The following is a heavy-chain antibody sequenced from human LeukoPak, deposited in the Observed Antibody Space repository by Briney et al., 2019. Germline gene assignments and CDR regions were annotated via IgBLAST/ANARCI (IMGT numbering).Heavy chain of an antibody. CDR2: ISASGGHT. CDR1: GFTFSSYV. J-gene: IGHJ4*02. Sequence: GESLRLSCEASGFTFSSYVMSWVRQAPGKGLEWVSTISASGGHTFYADSVKGRFTVSRDNSRSTLYLQMNSLRAEDTAVYYCAKAPPAATHFDYWGQGTLVTVS. V-gene: IGHV3-23*01. CDR3: AKAPPAATHFDY. D-gene: IGHD1-26*01.